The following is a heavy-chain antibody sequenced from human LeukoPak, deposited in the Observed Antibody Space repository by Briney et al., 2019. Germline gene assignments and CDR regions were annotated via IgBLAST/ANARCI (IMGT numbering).Heavy chain of an antibody. CDR3: ARRGPYSAYDYYYYGMDV. Sequence: KPGGSLRLSCAASGFTFSSYSMNWVRQAPGKGLEWVSSISSSSSYIYYADSVKGRFTISRDNAKNSLYLQMNSLRAEDTAVYYCARRGPYSAYDYYYYGMDVWGKGTTVTVSS. D-gene: IGHD5-12*01. CDR2: ISSSSSYI. V-gene: IGHV3-21*01. CDR1: GFTFSSYS. J-gene: IGHJ6*04.